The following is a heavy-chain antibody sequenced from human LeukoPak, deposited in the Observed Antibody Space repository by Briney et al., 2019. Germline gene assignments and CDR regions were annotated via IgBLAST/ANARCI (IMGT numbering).Heavy chain of an antibody. V-gene: IGHV3-48*01. CDR1: GFTFSSYS. D-gene: IGHD3-22*01. Sequence: GSLRLSCAASGFTFSSYSMNWVRQAPGKGLEWVSYISSSSSTIYYADSVKGRFTISRDKSKNTLYLQMNSLRVEDTAMYYCAKGRDYYDSSGYYEPLDSWGQGTLVTVSS. CDR3: AKGRDYYDSSGYYEPLDS. J-gene: IGHJ4*02. CDR2: ISSSSSTI.